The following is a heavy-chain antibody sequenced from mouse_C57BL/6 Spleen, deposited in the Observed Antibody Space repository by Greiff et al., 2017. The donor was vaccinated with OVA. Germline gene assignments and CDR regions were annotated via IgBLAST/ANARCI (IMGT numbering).Heavy chain of an antibody. V-gene: IGHV1-4*01. CDR2: INPSSGYT. D-gene: IGHD1-1*01. CDR1: GYTFTSYT. J-gene: IGHJ1*03. Sequence: VKVVESGAELARPGASVKMSCKASGYTFTSYTMHWVKQRPGQGLEWIGYINPSSGYTKYNQKFKDKATLTADKSSSTAYMQLSSLTSEDSAVYYCARPYYYGRSYWYFDVWGTGTTVTVSS. CDR3: ARPYYYGRSYWYFDV.